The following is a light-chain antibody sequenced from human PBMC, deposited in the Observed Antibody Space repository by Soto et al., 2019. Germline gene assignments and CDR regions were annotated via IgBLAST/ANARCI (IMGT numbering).Light chain of an antibody. V-gene: IGLV2-8*01. CDR2: EVT. Sequence: QSALTQPTSASGSPGQSVTFSCTGTRSDVGGYNYVSWYQQHPGKAPKLMIYEVTKRPSGVPDRFSVSKSGNTASLTVSGLQADDEADYYCSSYAGSNTWVFGRGTKLTVL. CDR1: RSDVGGYNY. CDR3: SSYAGSNTWV. J-gene: IGLJ3*02.